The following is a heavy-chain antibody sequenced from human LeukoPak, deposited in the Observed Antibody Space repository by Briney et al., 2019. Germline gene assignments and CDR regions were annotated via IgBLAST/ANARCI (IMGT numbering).Heavy chain of an antibody. CDR1: GFTFSNYT. CDR2: ISHSGGTT. CDR3: AKDRYYASGSQTRHYYGMDV. D-gene: IGHD3-10*01. J-gene: IGHJ6*02. V-gene: IGHV3-23*01. Sequence: AGTLSLTCAASGFTFSNYTLTWVRQAPGKGLEWVSGISHSGGTTYYADSVKGRFTISRDNSKNTLYLQMNSLRAEDTAVYYCAKDRYYASGSQTRHYYGMDVWGQGTTVTVSS.